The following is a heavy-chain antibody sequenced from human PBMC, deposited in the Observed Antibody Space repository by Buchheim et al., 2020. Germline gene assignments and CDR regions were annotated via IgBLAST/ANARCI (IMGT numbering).Heavy chain of an antibody. V-gene: IGHV4-61*01. J-gene: IGHJ4*02. CDR1: GGSVSSGSYY. CDR2: IYYSGST. D-gene: IGHD3-22*01. Sequence: QVQLQESGPGLVKPSETLSLTCTVSGGSVSSGSYYWSWIRQPPGKGLEWIGYIYYSGSTNYNPSLKSRVTLSVDTSKNQFSLKLSSVTAADTAVYYCARADDSSGYYHFDYWGQGTL. CDR3: ARADDSSGYYHFDY.